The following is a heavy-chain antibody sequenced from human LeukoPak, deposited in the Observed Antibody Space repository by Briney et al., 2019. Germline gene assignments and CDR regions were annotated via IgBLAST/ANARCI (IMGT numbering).Heavy chain of an antibody. CDR2: IYYSGST. CDR3: ARVDYYDGSGLPDY. J-gene: IGHJ4*02. D-gene: IGHD3-22*01. CDR1: GGSISSGGYY. V-gene: IGHV4-31*03. Sequence: PSRTLSLTCTVSGGSISSGGYYWSWIRQHPGKGLEWIGYIYYSGSTYYNPSLKSRVTISVDTSKNQFSLKLSSVTAADTAVYYCARVDYYDGSGLPDYWGQGTLVTVSS.